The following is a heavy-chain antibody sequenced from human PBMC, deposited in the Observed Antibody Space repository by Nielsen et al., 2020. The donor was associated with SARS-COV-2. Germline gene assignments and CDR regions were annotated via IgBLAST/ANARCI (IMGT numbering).Heavy chain of an antibody. CDR3: ARGFQVSSITMIVVVITTGWFDP. CDR1: GGSFSGYY. CDR2: INHSGST. V-gene: IGHV4-34*01. Sequence: SETLSLTCAVYGGSFSGYYWSWIRQPPGMGLEWIGEINHSGSTNYNPSLKSRVTISVDTSKNQFSLKLSSVTAADTAVYYCARGFQVSSITMIVVVITTGWFDPWGRGTLVTVSS. D-gene: IGHD3-22*01. J-gene: IGHJ5*02.